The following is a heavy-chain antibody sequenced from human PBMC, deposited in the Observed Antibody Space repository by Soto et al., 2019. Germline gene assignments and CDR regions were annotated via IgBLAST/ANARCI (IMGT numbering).Heavy chain of an antibody. Sequence: VQLVASGGGVVQPGRSLRLSCAASGFTFSSYAMHWVRQAPGKGLEWVAVISYDGSNKYYADSVKGRFTISRDNSKTTLYLQMNSLRAEDTAVYYCARAYQLLPKSYYYYGMDVWGQGTTVTVAS. CDR2: ISYDGSNK. V-gene: IGHV3-30-3*01. CDR3: ARAYQLLPKSYYYYGMDV. D-gene: IGHD2-2*01. CDR1: GFTFSSYA. J-gene: IGHJ6*02.